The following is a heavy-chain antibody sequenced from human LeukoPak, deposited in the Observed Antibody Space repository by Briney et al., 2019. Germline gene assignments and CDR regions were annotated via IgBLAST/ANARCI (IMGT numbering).Heavy chain of an antibody. CDR3: AKDIGRIAAAGIDY. D-gene: IGHD6-13*01. V-gene: IGHV3-43D*03. CDR2: ISWDGGST. J-gene: IGHJ4*02. Sequence: GGSLRLSCAASGFTFDDYAMHWVRQAPGKGLEWVSLISWDGGSTYYADSVKGRFTISRDNSKNSLYLQMNSLGAEDTALYYCAKDIGRIAAAGIDYWGQGTLVTVSS. CDR1: GFTFDDYA.